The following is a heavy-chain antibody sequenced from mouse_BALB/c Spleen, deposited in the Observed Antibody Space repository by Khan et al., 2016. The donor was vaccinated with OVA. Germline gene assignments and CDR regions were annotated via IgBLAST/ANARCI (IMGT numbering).Heavy chain of an antibody. CDR3: ARTDEK. Sequence: VQLKQSGAELVKSGATVKMSCKASGYTFTDSYMHWLKQRPGQGLEWIGWIYPPSGNTKYDPKFKGKATLTAATSSSTAYLQLSSLTSEDTAVYYCARTDEKWGQGTTLTVSS. V-gene: IGHV14-3*02. CDR2: IYPPSGNT. CDR1: GYTFTDSY. J-gene: IGHJ2*01.